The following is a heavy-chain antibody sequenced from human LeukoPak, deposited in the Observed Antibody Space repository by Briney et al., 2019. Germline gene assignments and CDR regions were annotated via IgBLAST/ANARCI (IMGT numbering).Heavy chain of an antibody. V-gene: IGHV4-59*11. D-gene: IGHD5-24*01. Sequence: SETLSLTCTVSGGSISNHYWIWIRQPPGKGLEWIGYIHYGGNTDYNPSLKSRLTISVDTSKNQFSLKLSSVTAADTAVYYCVRRGDGYPYYFDYWGQGTLVTVSS. CDR1: GGSISNHY. J-gene: IGHJ4*02. CDR3: VRRGDGYPYYFDY. CDR2: IHYGGNT.